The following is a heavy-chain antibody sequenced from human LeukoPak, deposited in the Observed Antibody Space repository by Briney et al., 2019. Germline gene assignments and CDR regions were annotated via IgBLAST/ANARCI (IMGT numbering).Heavy chain of an antibody. V-gene: IGHV4-39*07. CDR1: GGSIGKTSYY. D-gene: IGHD1-1*01. CDR3: ARFKQLGRSFDS. J-gene: IGHJ4*02. CDR2: IYYSGTT. Sequence: PSETLSLTCTVSGGSIGKTSYYWGWIRQPPGTGLEWIGNIYYSGTTYYNPSLKSRVTISVDTSKNQFSLTLNSVTAADTAVYFCARFKQLGRSFDSWGLGSLVTVSS.